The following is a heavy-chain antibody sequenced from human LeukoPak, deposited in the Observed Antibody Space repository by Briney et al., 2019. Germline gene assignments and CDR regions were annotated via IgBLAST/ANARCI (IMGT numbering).Heavy chain of an antibody. CDR1: GFTFDDYA. V-gene: IGHV3-9*01. CDR3: AKDMEDCSSTSCYHAFDI. J-gene: IGHJ3*02. Sequence: GGSLRLSCAASGFTFDDYAMHWVRHAPGKGLEWVSGISWNSGSIGYADSVKGRFTISRDNAKNSLYLQMNSLRAEDTALYYCAKDMEDCSSTSCYHAFDIWGQGTMVTVSS. D-gene: IGHD2-2*01. CDR2: ISWNSGSI.